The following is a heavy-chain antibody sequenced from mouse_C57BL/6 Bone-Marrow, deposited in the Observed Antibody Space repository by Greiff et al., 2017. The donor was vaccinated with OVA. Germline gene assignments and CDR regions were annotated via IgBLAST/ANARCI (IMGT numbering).Heavy chain of an antibody. V-gene: IGHV1-19*01. CDR1: GYTFTDYY. CDR2: INPYNGGT. CDR3: ARGKAAQATYWFAY. J-gene: IGHJ3*01. Sequence: VQLQQSGPVLVKPGASVKMSCKASGYTFTDYYMNWVKQSHGKSLEWIGVINPYNGGTSYNQKFKGKATLTVDKSSSTAYMELNSLTSEDSAVYYCARGKAAQATYWFAYWGQGTLVTVSA. D-gene: IGHD3-2*02.